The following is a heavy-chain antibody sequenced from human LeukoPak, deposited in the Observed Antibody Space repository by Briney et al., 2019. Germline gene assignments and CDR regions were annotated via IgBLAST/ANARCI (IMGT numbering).Heavy chain of an antibody. Sequence: SETLSLTCTVSGGSISSYYWNWIRQPPGKGLEWIGYIYYSGSTNYNPSLKSRVTISVDTSKNQFSLKLSSVTAADTAVYYSARGADSSGYYSIFYFDYWGQGTLVTVSS. CDR1: GGSISSYY. J-gene: IGHJ4*02. V-gene: IGHV4-59*01. CDR3: ARGADSSGYYSIFYFDY. D-gene: IGHD3-22*01. CDR2: IYYSGST.